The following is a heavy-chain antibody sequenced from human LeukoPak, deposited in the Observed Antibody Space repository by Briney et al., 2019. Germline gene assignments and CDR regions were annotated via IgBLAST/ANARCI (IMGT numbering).Heavy chain of an antibody. CDR1: GFTFSSYA. J-gene: IGHJ4*02. V-gene: IGHV3-23*01. CDR3: AKDVFYYDSSGYYPFDY. CDR2: ISGSGGST. Sequence: NPGGSLRLSCAASGFTFSSYAMSWVRQAPGKGLEWVSAISGSGGSTYYADSVKGRFTISRDNSKNTLYLQMNSLRAEDTAVYYCAKDVFYYDSSGYYPFDYWGQGTLVTVSS. D-gene: IGHD3-22*01.